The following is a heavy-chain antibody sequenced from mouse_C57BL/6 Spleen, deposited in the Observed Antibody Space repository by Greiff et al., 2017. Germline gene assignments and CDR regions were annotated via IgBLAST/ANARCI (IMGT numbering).Heavy chain of an antibody. D-gene: IGHD2-1*01. CDR2: IYPGSGST. CDR3: ARENGTLDY. J-gene: IGHJ2*01. V-gene: IGHV1-55*01. Sequence: QVQLQQPGAEFVKPGASVKMSCKASGYTFTSSWITWVKQRPGQGLEWIGDIYPGSGSTNYNEKFKSKATLTVDTSSSTAYMQLSSLTSEDSAVYYCARENGTLDYWGQGTTLTVSS. CDR1: GYTFTSSW.